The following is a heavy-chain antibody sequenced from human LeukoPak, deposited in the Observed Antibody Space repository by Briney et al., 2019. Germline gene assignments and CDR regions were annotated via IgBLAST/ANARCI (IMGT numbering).Heavy chain of an antibody. D-gene: IGHD3-10*01. Sequence: PGGSLRLSCAASGITFSSYAMSWVRQAPGKGLEWVSGISGTGASTYYADSVKGRFTISRDNSKNTLSPQMNSLRADDTAVYYCAKDEAYYFGSGSQNYFDYWGQGTLVTVSS. CDR2: ISGTGAST. V-gene: IGHV3-23*01. CDR3: AKDEAYYFGSGSQNYFDY. CDR1: GITFSSYA. J-gene: IGHJ4*02.